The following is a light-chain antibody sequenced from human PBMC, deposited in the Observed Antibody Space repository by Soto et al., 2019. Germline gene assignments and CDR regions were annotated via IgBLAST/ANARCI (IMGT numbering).Light chain of an antibody. Sequence: DFQMTQSPSAVSASVGYRFDVICRASQGISDYLAWFQQKPGKAPHRLMYSSSTLQTGVPSRFRGRRSGTEFTLTISNLQPEDVATYYCLQHNSFPRTFGGGTKLDIK. CDR1: QGISDY. CDR3: LQHNSFPRT. V-gene: IGKV1-17*03. J-gene: IGKJ4*01. CDR2: SSS.